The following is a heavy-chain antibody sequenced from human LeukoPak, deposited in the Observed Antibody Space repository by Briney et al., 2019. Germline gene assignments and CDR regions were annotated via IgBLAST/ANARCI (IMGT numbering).Heavy chain of an antibody. CDR1: GFTFSSYG. CDR2: ISYDGSNK. J-gene: IGHJ4*02. V-gene: IGHV3-30*18. CDR3: AKLVVRQWPEDY. D-gene: IGHD2-21*01. Sequence: PGRSLRLSCAASGFTFSSYGMHWVRQAPGKGLEWVAVISYDGSNKYCADSVKGRFTISRDNSKNTLYLQMNSLRAEDTAVYYCAKLVVRQWPEDYWGQGTLVTVSS.